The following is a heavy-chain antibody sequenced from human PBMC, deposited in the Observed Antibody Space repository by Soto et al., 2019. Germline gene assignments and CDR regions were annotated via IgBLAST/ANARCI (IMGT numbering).Heavy chain of an antibody. J-gene: IGHJ3*02. V-gene: IGHV3-23*01. CDR2: ISRSGGTT. D-gene: IGHD6-13*01. Sequence: EVQLLESGGGLVQPGGSLRLSCAASGFTLGSYAMNWVRQTPGKGLEWISAISRSGGTTYYADSVKGRFTISRENSKNMLYLQMNSLRADDTAVYYCARSPEQQLNDASDIWGQGTMVTVSS. CDR3: ARSPEQQLNDASDI. CDR1: GFTLGSYA.